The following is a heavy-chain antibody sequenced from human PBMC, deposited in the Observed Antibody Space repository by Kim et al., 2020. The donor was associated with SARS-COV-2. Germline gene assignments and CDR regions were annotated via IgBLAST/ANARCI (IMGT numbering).Heavy chain of an antibody. CDR2: IIPIFGTA. D-gene: IGHD2-15*01. Sequence: SVKVSCKASGGTFSSYAISWVRQAPGQGLEWMGGIIPIFGTANYAQKFQGRVTITADESTSTAYMELSSLRSEDTAVYYCARDRTYCSGGSCYAIGPNYYYSSGYFGPHAFDIWGQGTMVTVSS. J-gene: IGHJ3*02. CDR1: GGTFSSYA. CDR3: ARDRTYCSGGSCYAIGPNYYYSSGYFGPHAFDI. V-gene: IGHV1-69*13.